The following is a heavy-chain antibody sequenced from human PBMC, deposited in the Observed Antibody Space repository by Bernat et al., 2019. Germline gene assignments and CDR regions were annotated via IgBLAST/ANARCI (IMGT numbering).Heavy chain of an antibody. Sequence: QVQLVESGGGVVQPGRSLRLSCAASGFTFSSYGMHWVRQAPGKGLEWVAVIWYDGSNKYYADSVKGRFTISRDNSKNTLYLQMNSLRAEDTAVYYCARGVGAAARLDYWGQGTLVTVSS. CDR3: ARGVGAAARLDY. CDR2: IWYDGSNK. D-gene: IGHD6-6*01. V-gene: IGHV3-33*01. J-gene: IGHJ4*02. CDR1: GFTFSSYG.